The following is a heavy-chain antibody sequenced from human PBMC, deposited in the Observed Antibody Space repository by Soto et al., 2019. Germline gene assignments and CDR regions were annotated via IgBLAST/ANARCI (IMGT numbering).Heavy chain of an antibody. Sequence: QVQLVQSGAEVKKPGSSVKVSCKASGGTFSSYAISWVRQAPGQGLEWMGGIIPISDTTNYAQKFQGRVTMTADESTSTAYMEVSSLRSEDTAVYYWARTQGSSSSLEIYYYYYYGMDVWGQGTTVTVSS. CDR1: GGTFSSYA. CDR3: ARTQGSSSSLEIYYYYYYGMDV. D-gene: IGHD6-13*01. J-gene: IGHJ6*02. CDR2: IIPISDTT. V-gene: IGHV1-69*01.